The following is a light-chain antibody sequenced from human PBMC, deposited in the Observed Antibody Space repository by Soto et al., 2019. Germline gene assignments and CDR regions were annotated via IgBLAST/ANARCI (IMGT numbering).Light chain of an antibody. CDR3: CSYAGSSTGV. CDR2: AGT. V-gene: IGLV2-23*01. CDR1: SSDVGNYNL. Sequence: QSVLTQPASVSGSPGQSITISCTGTSSDVGNYNLVSWYQQHPGKAPKLMIYAGTKRPSGVSDRFSGSKSGNTASLTISGLQAEDEADYYCCSYAGSSTGVFGGGTKLTVL. J-gene: IGLJ3*02.